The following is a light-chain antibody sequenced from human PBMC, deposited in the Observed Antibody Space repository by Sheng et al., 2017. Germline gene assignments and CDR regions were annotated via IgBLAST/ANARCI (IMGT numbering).Light chain of an antibody. Sequence: DIQMTQYPSILSASVGDRVTITCRASQNIGTWLAWYQQKPGKAPKDLIYKASNLESGVPPRFSGSGSGTDFTLTIYNLQPDDFATYYCQQYKRYYTFGQGTKLEI. V-gene: IGKV1-5*03. CDR1: QNIGTW. J-gene: IGKJ2*01. CDR2: KAS. CDR3: QQYKRYYT.